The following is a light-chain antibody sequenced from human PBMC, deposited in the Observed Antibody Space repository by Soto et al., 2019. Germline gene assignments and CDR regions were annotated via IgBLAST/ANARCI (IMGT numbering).Light chain of an antibody. Sequence: EIQLTQSPSFLSASVGDRVTITCRASQGISSYLAWHQQKPGKAPELLIYGASTLHDGVPSRFSGSGSGTEFILTISSLQPEDFATYYCQQLKAYPFTFGPGTRVDI. J-gene: IGKJ3*01. CDR3: QQLKAYPFT. CDR1: QGISSY. V-gene: IGKV1-9*01. CDR2: GAS.